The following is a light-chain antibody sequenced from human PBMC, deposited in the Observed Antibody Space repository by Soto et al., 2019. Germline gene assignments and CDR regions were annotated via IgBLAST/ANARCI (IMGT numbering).Light chain of an antibody. J-gene: IGLJ1*01. CDR3: NSYVAGSKV. Sequence: QSALTQPPSASGSPGQSVTISCTGTSSDVGKYDYVSWFQHHPGKAPKLIIYEVSKRPSGVPDRFSGSKSGSTASLTVSGLQNEDEADYYFNSYVAGSKVFGTGTKGTVL. CDR2: EVS. V-gene: IGLV2-8*01. CDR1: SSDVGKYDY.